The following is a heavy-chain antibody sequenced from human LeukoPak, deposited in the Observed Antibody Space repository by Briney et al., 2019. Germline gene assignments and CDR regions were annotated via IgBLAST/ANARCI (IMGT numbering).Heavy chain of an antibody. CDR3: ARDYCSSTSCLFDY. J-gene: IGHJ4*02. D-gene: IGHD2-2*01. Sequence: ASVKVSCKASGYTFTGCHMHWVRQAPGQGLEWMGRINPNSGDTNNAQKFQGRVTVTRDTSISTAYMDLSRLTSDDTAVYYCARDYCSSTSCLFDYWGQGTLVTVSS. V-gene: IGHV1-2*06. CDR2: INPNSGDT. CDR1: GYTFTGCH.